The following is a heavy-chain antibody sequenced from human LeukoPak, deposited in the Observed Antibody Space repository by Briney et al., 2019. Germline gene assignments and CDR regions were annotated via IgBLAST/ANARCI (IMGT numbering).Heavy chain of an antibody. J-gene: IGHJ5*02. CDR2: ISAYNGNT. Sequence: ASVKVSCKASGGTFSSYAISWVRQAPGQGLEWMGWISAYNGNTNYAQKLQGRVTMTTDTSTSTAYMELRSLRSDDTAVYYCARDAEGWNWFDPWGQGTLVTVSS. V-gene: IGHV1-18*01. CDR1: GGTFSSYA. CDR3: ARDAEGWNWFDP. D-gene: IGHD2-15*01.